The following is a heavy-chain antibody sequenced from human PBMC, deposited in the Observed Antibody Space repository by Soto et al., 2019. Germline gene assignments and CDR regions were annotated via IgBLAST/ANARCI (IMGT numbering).Heavy chain of an antibody. Sequence: PGGSLRLSCAASGFTFSSYGMHWVRQAPGKGLEWVAVIWYDGSNKYYADSVKGRFTISRDNSKNTLYLQMNSLRAEDTAVYYCARGMYYDFWSGYFVRGYYGMDVWGQGTTVTVSS. V-gene: IGHV3-33*01. CDR2: IWYDGSNK. CDR3: ARGMYYDFWSGYFVRGYYGMDV. J-gene: IGHJ6*02. CDR1: GFTFSSYG. D-gene: IGHD3-3*01.